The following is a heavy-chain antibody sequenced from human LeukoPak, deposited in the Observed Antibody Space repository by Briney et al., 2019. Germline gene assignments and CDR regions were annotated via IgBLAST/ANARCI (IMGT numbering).Heavy chain of an antibody. CDR3: ARVPPEGWFDP. CDR2: INHSGST. Sequence: PSETLSLTCAVYGGSFSGYYWSWIRQPPGKGLEWIGEINHSGSTNYNPSLKSRVSISVDTSKNQFSLKLNSVTAADTAVYYCARVPPEGWFDPWGQGTLVTVSS. V-gene: IGHV4-34*01. CDR1: GGSFSGYY. J-gene: IGHJ5*02.